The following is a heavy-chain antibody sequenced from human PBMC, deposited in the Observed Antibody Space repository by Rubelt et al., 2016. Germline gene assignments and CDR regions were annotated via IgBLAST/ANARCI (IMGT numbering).Heavy chain of an antibody. D-gene: IGHD3-22*01. Sequence: QVQLVQSGAEVKKPGASVKVSCKASGYTFTGYYMHWVRQAPGQGLEWMGWINPNRGCTNYAQRFTGRVTMTRDTSISTAYMELSRLRSDDTAVYYCARFAIGGHSSGYLFDYWGQGTLVTVSS. J-gene: IGHJ4*02. CDR3: ARFAIGGHSSGYLFDY. CDR2: INPNRGCT. V-gene: IGHV1-2*02. CDR1: GYTFTGYY.